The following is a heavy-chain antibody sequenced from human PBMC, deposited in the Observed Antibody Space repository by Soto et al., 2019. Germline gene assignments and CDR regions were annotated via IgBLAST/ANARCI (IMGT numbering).Heavy chain of an antibody. CDR3: ARQVRYCSGKGCPNLFDP. V-gene: IGHV2-5*02. Sequence: QITLKESGPTLVKPTQTLTLTCTFSGFSLSTSGVGVGWIRQPPGKALEWLALIYWDDDKRYSPSLKTRLSITQDTSKKQVVVTMTNMDPVDTATYYCARQVRYCSGKGCPNLFDPWGQGTLVTVSS. CDR1: GFSLSTSGVG. CDR2: IYWDDDK. D-gene: IGHD2-15*01. J-gene: IGHJ5*02.